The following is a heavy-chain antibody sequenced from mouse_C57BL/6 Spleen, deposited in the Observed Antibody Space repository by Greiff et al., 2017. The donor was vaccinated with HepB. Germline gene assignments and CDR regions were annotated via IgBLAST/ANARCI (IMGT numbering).Heavy chain of an antibody. Sequence: EADGVDFSRYWMSWVRRAPGKGLEWIGEINPDSSTINYAPSLKDKFIISRDNAKNTLYLQMSKVRSEDTALYYCASFYYYGSSHWYFDVWGTGTTVTVSS. D-gene: IGHD1-1*01. CDR2: INPDSSTI. CDR3: ASFYYYGSSHWYFDV. CDR1: GVDFSRYW. V-gene: IGHV4-1*01. J-gene: IGHJ1*03.